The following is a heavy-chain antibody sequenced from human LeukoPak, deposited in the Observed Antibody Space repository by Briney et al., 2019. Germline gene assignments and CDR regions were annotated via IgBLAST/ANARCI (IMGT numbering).Heavy chain of an antibody. J-gene: IGHJ4*02. CDR1: GVSITSGSYY. V-gene: IGHV4-61*02. CDR3: ARGASPKDAVFFDY. Sequence: AQTLSLTCSVSGVSITSGSYYWGWIRQSAGKGLEWIGRVHSSGDIYHNAAFRSRAAVSGDASKNQFSLQLNSVTAADSAVYYCARGASPKDAVFFDYWGQGALITVSS. CDR2: VHSSGDI. D-gene: IGHD3-16*01.